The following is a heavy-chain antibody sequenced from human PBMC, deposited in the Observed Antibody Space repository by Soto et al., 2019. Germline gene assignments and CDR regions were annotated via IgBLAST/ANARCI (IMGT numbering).Heavy chain of an antibody. Sequence: SLRVYCAVPGCTFGSYDMTWVRQAPGKGLEWVGVIRSEANGGTTDYAASVKGRITISRDDSKSIAYMEINSLQTEDTAVYYCTRYYYESSGYYVYWGQGAVVTVSS. CDR3: TRYYYESSGYYVY. V-gene: IGHV3-49*04. J-gene: IGHJ4*02. CDR1: GCTFGSYD. D-gene: IGHD3-22*01. CDR2: IRSEANGGTT.